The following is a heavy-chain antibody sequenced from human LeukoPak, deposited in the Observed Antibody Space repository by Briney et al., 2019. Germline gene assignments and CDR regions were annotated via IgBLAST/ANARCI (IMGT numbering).Heavy chain of an antibody. V-gene: IGHV3-74*01. CDR2: STSDLSTK. D-gene: IGHD2-2*01. J-gene: IGHJ6*02. CDR1: GFTLSNYW. Sequence: GGSLRLSCAGSGFTLSNYWMHWVRQAPGMGLVWVSRSTSDLSTKTYADSVKGRFTISRDNAKSTLYLQMNSLRVEDTAVYYCARGPQRGAAANYYPMYVWGQATTVTVSS. CDR3: ARGPQRGAAANYYPMYV.